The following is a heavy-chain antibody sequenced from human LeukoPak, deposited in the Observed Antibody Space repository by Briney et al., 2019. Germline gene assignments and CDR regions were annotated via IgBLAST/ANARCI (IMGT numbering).Heavy chain of an antibody. D-gene: IGHD3-16*01. J-gene: IGHJ4*02. Sequence: SETLSLTCTVSGGSISSGGYYWSWIRQPPGKGLEWIGYIYHSGSTYYNPSLKSRVTISVDRSKNQFSLKLSSVTAADTAVYYCAAPLFLGGYYFDYWGQGTLVTVSS. CDR1: GGSISSGGYY. V-gene: IGHV4-30-2*01. CDR3: AAPLFLGGYYFDY. CDR2: IYHSGST.